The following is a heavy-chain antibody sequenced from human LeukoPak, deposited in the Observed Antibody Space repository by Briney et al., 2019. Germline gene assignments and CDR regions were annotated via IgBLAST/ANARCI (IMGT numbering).Heavy chain of an antibody. J-gene: IGHJ3*02. CDR2: INNDGSDT. D-gene: IGHD3-16*01. CDR3: ARGGGDHAFDI. V-gene: IGHV3-74*01. CDR1: GFTFGPYW. Sequence: GGSLRPSCEASGFTFGPYWMHWVRQVPGKGLVWVSRINNDGSDTIYADSVKGRFTVSRDNSKDTLFLQMNSLRAEDTAVYYCARGGGDHAFDIWGQGTMVTVSS.